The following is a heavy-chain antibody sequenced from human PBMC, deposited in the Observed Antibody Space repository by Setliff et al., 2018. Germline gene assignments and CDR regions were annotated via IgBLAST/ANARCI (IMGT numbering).Heavy chain of an antibody. CDR3: ARDGGNGYGVDAYAGGGFDI. Sequence: SETLSLTCAVSGYSISSDHYWGWIRQPPGKGLEWIGSIYHSGSAYYNPSLKSRVTISVDTSKNQFSRKLSSVTAADRAVYYCARDGGNGYGVDAYAGGGFDIWGQGTMVTVS. D-gene: IGHD5-18*01. CDR1: GYSISSDHY. CDR2: IYHSGSA. J-gene: IGHJ3*02. V-gene: IGHV4-38-2*02.